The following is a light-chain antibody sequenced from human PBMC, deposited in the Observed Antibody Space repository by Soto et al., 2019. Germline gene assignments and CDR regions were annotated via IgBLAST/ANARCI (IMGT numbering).Light chain of an antibody. Sequence: QSVLTQTPSASGTPGQRITISCSGSSSNIGSRTVNWYQQFPGTAPKVLIYSNTQRPSGVPDRFSASKSGTTASLAISGLQSEDEADYYCAAWDASLNGHVFGGGTKVTGL. CDR2: SNT. CDR3: AAWDASLNGHV. V-gene: IGLV1-44*01. J-gene: IGLJ2*01. CDR1: SSNIGSRT.